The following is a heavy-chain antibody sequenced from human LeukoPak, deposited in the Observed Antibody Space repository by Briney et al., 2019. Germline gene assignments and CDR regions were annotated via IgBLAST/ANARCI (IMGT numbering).Heavy chain of an antibody. CDR2: IKSKTDGGTT. D-gene: IGHD6-13*01. CDR1: GFTFSNAW. Sequence: GGSLRLSCAASGFTFSNAWMSWVRQAPGKGLEWVGRIKSKTDGGTTDYAAPVKGRFTISRDDSKNTLYLQMNSLKTEDTAVYYCTTARYGSSWQDIDYWGQGTLVTVSS. CDR3: TTARYGSSWQDIDY. J-gene: IGHJ4*02. V-gene: IGHV3-15*01.